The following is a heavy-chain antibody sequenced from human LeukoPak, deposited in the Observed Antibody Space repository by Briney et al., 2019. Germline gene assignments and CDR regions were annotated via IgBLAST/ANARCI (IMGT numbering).Heavy chain of an antibody. D-gene: IGHD4-17*01. CDR1: GFTFGTYW. CDR2: INSDGSDT. Sequence: PGGSLRLSCAASGFTFGTYWMHWVRQTPGKGLVWVSRINSDGSDTKYADSVRGRFTISRDSAKNMLYLQMNSLRAEDTAVYYCVRDGDYETPIDYWGRGTLVTVSS. V-gene: IGHV3-74*01. J-gene: IGHJ4*02. CDR3: VRDGDYETPIDY.